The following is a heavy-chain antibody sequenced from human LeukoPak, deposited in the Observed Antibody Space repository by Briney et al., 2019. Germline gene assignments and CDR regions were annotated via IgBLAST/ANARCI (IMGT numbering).Heavy chain of an antibody. CDR3: ARVVYSSSWYAYFDY. D-gene: IGHD6-13*01. CDR1: GFTFSTYA. CDR2: INWNGGST. J-gene: IGHJ4*02. Sequence: GGSLRLSCIASGFTFSTYAMMWVRQTPGKGLEWVSGINWNGGSTGYADSVKGRFTISRDNAKNSLYLQMNSLRAEDTALYYCARVVYSSSWYAYFDYWGQGTLVTVSS. V-gene: IGHV3-20*04.